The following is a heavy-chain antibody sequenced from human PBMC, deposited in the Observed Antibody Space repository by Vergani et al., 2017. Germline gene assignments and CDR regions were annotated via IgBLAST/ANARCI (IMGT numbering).Heavy chain of an antibody. CDR3: ARGSLAVAASDY. V-gene: IGHV1-69*09. CDR2: IIPILGIA. CDR1: GYTFTGYY. J-gene: IGHJ4*02. D-gene: IGHD6-19*01. Sequence: QVQLVQSGAEVKKPGASVKVSCKASGYTFTGYYMHWVRQAPGQGLEWMGRIIPILGIANYAQKFQGRVTITADKSTSTAYMELSSLRSEDTAVYYCARGSLAVAASDYWGQGTLVTVSS.